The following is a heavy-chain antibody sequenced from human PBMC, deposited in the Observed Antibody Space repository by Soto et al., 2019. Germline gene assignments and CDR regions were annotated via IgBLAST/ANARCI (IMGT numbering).Heavy chain of an antibody. CDR3: ARAPPPPIESYYYYGMDV. V-gene: IGHV4-39*01. Sequence: SETLSLTCTVSGGSISSSSYYWGWLRQPPGKGLEWIGSIYYRGSTYYNPPLQSRVTISVDTSKNQFALKLSSVTAADTAVYYCARAPPPPIESYYYYGMDVWGQGTTVTVSS. J-gene: IGHJ6*02. CDR1: GGSISSSSYY. CDR2: IYYRGST.